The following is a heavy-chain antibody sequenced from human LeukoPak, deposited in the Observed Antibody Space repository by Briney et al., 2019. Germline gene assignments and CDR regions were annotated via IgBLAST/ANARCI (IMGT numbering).Heavy chain of an antibody. J-gene: IGHJ4*02. CDR3: ARVLQTGYGDYFDY. CDR2: INTDGSST. Sequence: GGSLRLSCAASGFTFSSYWMHWVRQAPGKGLVWVSRINTDGSSTSYADSVKGRFTISRDNAKNSLYLQMNSLRAEDTAVYYCARVLQTGYGDYFDYWGQGTLVTVSS. D-gene: IGHD4-17*01. CDR1: GFTFSSYW. V-gene: IGHV3-74*01.